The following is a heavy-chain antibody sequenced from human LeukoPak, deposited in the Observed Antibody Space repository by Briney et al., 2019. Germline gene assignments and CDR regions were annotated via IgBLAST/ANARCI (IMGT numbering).Heavy chain of an antibody. V-gene: IGHV3-23*01. CDR2: LSGSGGST. CDR3: AKAMTTVTSFDY. CDR1: GFTFDDYG. D-gene: IGHD4-17*01. Sequence: PGGSLRLSCAASGFTFDDYGMSWVRQAPGKGLEWVSDLSGSGGSTYYADSVKGRFTISRDNSENTLYLQMNRLRAEDTAVYYCAKAMTTVTSFDYWGQGTLVTVSS. J-gene: IGHJ4*02.